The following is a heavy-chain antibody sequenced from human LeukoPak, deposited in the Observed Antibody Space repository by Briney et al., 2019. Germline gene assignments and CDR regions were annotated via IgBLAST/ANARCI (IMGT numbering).Heavy chain of an antibody. J-gene: IGHJ4*02. D-gene: IGHD4-17*01. CDR3: ATRPSGDYPYFDY. Sequence: GGSLRLSCAASGFTVSSNYMSWVRQAPGKGLEWVSVIYSGGSTYYADSVKGRFTISRDSSKNTLYLQMSSLRAEDTAVYYCATRPSGDYPYFDYWGRGTLVTVSS. V-gene: IGHV3-66*01. CDR2: IYSGGST. CDR1: GFTVSSNY.